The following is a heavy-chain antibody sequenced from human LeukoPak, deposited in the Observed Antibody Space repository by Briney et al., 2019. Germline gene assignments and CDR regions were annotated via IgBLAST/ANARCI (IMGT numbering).Heavy chain of an antibody. D-gene: IGHD4-17*01. CDR2: ISSSSSTI. CDR3: ARDVGAYGERAFDI. J-gene: IGHJ3*02. V-gene: IGHV3-48*01. CDR1: GFTFSSYS. Sequence: PGGSLRLSCAASGFTFSSYSMNWVRQAPGKGLEWVSYISSSSSTIYYADSVKGRFTISRDNAKNSLYLQMNSLRAEDTAVYYCARDVGAYGERAFDIWGQGTMVTVSS.